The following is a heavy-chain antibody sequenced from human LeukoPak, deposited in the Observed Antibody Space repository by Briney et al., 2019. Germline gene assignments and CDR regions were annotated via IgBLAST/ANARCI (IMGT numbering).Heavy chain of an antibody. CDR2: ISAYNGNT. CDR1: GYTFTSYG. V-gene: IGHV1-18*04. Sequence: ASVKVSCKASGYTFTSYGISWVRQAPGQGLEWMGWISAYNGNTNYAQKLQVRVTMTTDTSTSTAYMQLRSLRSDDTAVYYCARDRAMVRGVIITFPPDYWGQGTLVTVSS. J-gene: IGHJ4*02. CDR3: ARDRAMVRGVIITFPPDY. D-gene: IGHD3-10*01.